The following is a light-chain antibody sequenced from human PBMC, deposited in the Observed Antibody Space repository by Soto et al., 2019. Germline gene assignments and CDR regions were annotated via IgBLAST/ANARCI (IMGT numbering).Light chain of an antibody. CDR3: QQSQSLPLT. Sequence: DIQMTQSPSSVSASVGDRVTITCRASQGIKIYLAWYQQKPGKAPKLLIYDSSSLQGGVPSRVSCSVSGTDFNLTISSLQPEDFASYYCQQSQSLPLTFGGGTKVEIK. CDR1: QGIKIY. CDR2: DSS. V-gene: IGKV1-12*01. J-gene: IGKJ4*01.